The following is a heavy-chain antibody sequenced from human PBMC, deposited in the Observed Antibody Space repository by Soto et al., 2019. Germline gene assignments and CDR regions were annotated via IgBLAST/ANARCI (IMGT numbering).Heavy chain of an antibody. D-gene: IGHD5-18*01. V-gene: IGHV1-69*14. J-gene: IGHJ5*02. CDR1: GGTFSSYA. CDR2: IIPIFGTA. CDR3: ARTNTAMVTGWFDP. Sequence: QVQLVQSGAEVKKPGSSVKVSCKASGGTFSSYAISWVRQAPGQGLEWMGGIIPIFGTANYAQKFQGRVTIPADKSTSTAYMELSSLRSEDTAMYYCARTNTAMVTGWFDPWGQGTLVTVSS.